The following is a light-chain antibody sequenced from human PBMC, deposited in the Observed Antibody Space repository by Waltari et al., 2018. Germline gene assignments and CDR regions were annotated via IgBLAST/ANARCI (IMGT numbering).Light chain of an antibody. V-gene: IGKV1-39*01. Sequence: DIQMTQSPSSLSASVGHSVTITCRSSQSIRSYLHWYQQKPGKAPKILIYTASRLQSWVPSRFSGSGSGTDFTLTISSLQPEDFATYYCQQSYSIPFTFGPGIKVDI. CDR2: TAS. CDR1: QSIRSY. CDR3: QQSYSIPFT. J-gene: IGKJ3*01.